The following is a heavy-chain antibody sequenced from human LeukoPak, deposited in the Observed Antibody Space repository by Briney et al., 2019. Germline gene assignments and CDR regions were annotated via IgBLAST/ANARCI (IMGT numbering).Heavy chain of an antibody. D-gene: IGHD6-19*01. CDR1: GFTFSSYE. Sequence: PGGSLRLFCAASGFTFSSYEMNWGRQAPGKGLEWVSYISSSGSTIYYADSVKGRFTISRDNAKNSLYLQMNSLRAEDTAVYYCARDSIFFSSGWHVGPDWGQGTLVTVSS. CDR3: ARDSIFFSSGWHVGPD. CDR2: ISSSGSTI. V-gene: IGHV3-48*03. J-gene: IGHJ4*02.